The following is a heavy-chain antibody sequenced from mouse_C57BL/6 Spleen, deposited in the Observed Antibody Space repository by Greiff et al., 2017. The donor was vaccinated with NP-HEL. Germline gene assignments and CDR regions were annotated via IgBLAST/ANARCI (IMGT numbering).Heavy chain of an antibody. J-gene: IGHJ2*01. D-gene: IGHD1-1*01. CDR1: GYTFTDYY. Sequence: EVQLQQSGPVLVKPGASVKMSCKASGYTFTDYYMNWVKQSHGKSLEWIGVINPYNGGTSYNQKFKGKATLTVDKSSSTAYMELNSLTSEDSAVYYCARGYDGSSYFDYWGQGTTLTVSS. V-gene: IGHV1-19*01. CDR3: ARGYDGSSYFDY. CDR2: INPYNGGT.